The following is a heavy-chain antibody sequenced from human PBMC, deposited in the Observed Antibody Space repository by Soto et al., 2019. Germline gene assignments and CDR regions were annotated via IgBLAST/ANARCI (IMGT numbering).Heavy chain of an antibody. Sequence: EVQLVESGGDLVQPGRSLRLSCAASGFNFNDYGMHWVRQAPGKGLEWVSSISWNSVSIGYADSVKGRFTISRDNAKNSLYLQMNSLRAEDTALYYCAKDMDNGYNPYYYYGMDVWGQGTTVTVSS. J-gene: IGHJ6*02. CDR2: ISWNSVSI. V-gene: IGHV3-9*01. CDR3: AKDMDNGYNPYYYYGMDV. D-gene: IGHD3-10*01. CDR1: GFNFNDYG.